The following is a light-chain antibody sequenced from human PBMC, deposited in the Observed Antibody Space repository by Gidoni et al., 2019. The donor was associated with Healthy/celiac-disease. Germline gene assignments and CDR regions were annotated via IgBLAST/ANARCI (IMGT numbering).Light chain of an antibody. CDR1: QGISSY. CDR3: QQHNSYSYT. CDR2: AAS. V-gene: IGKV1-9*01. J-gene: IGKJ2*01. Sequence: IQLTQSPSSLSASVGDRVTITCRASQGISSYLAWYQQKPGKAPKLLIYAASTLQSGVPTRFSSSGSGKGFTITISSLQHEDLATYYYQQHNSYSYTFGQGTKLEIK.